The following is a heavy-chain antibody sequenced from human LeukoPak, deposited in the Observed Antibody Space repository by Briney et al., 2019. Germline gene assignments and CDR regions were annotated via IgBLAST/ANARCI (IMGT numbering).Heavy chain of an antibody. CDR1: GGSISSGSYY. J-gene: IGHJ6*02. V-gene: IGHV4-61*02. D-gene: IGHD3-9*01. Sequence: ASETLSLTCTVSGGSISSGSYYWSWIRQPAGKGLEWIGRIYTSGSTNYNPSLKSRVIISVDTSKNQFSLKLSSVTAADTAVYYCARDHYDTTIYYYYGMDVWGQGTTVTVSS. CDR2: IYTSGST. CDR3: ARDHYDTTIYYYYGMDV.